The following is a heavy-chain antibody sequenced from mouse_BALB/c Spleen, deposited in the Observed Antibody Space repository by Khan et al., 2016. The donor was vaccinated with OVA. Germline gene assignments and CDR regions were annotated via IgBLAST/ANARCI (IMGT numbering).Heavy chain of an antibody. Sequence: VQLQESGPGLVKPSQSLSLTCTVTGYSITSGYGWNWIRQFPGNKLECMGYISYSGSTNYNPSLKSRISITRDTSKNQFFLQLNSVTTEDTATYYCARTARIKYWGQGTTLTGSS. V-gene: IGHV3-2*02. CDR2: ISYSGST. J-gene: IGHJ2*01. CDR3: ARTARIKY. CDR1: GYSITSGYG. D-gene: IGHD1-2*01.